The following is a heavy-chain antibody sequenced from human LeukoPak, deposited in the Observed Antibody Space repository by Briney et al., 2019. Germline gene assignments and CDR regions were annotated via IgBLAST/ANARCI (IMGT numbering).Heavy chain of an antibody. CDR1: GYSFTSYW. CDR2: IDPSDSYA. D-gene: IGHD5-18*01. Sequence: KGGESLRISCKGSGYSFTSYWISWVRQLPGKGLEWMGRIDPSDSYANYSPSFQGHVTISADKSISTAYLQWGSLKASDTAMYYCARGLSYGRYYFDYWGQGTLVTVSS. CDR3: ARGLSYGRYYFDY. J-gene: IGHJ4*02. V-gene: IGHV5-10-1*01.